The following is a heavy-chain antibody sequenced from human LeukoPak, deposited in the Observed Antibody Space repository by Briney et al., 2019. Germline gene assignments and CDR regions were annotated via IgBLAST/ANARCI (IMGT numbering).Heavy chain of an antibody. CDR1: GGSISSSSYY. Sequence: SETLSLTCTVSGGSISSSSYYWSWIRQPPGKGLEWIGEINHSGSTNYNPSLKSRVTISVDTSKNQFSLKLSSVTAADTAVYYCARWRPPGGRFLEWLSRMDVWGKGTTVTVSS. V-gene: IGHV4-39*07. D-gene: IGHD3-3*01. J-gene: IGHJ6*03. CDR2: INHSGST. CDR3: ARWRPPGGRFLEWLSRMDV.